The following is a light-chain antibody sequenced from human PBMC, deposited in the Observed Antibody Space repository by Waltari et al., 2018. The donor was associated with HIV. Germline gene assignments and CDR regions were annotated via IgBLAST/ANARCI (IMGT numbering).Light chain of an antibody. CDR1: SSNIGSNY. CDR3: AAWDDSLSAPV. V-gene: IGLV1-47*01. Sequence: QSVLTQPPSASGTPGQRVTISCSGSSSNIGSNYVYWYQQRPGTTPKLLIYRNKQRPSGVPDRFSGSKSGTSASLAISGLRSEDEADYYCAAWDDSLSAPVFGGGTKLTVL. J-gene: IGLJ3*02. CDR2: RNK.